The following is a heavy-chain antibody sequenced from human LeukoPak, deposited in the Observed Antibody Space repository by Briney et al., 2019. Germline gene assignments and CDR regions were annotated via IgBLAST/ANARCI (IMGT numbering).Heavy chain of an antibody. Sequence: GASVKVSCKASGYTFTSYDINWVRQATGQGLEWMGWMNPNSGNTGYAQKFQGRVTITRNTSISTAYMELSSLRSDDTAVYYCARGPQTHSSGSPKGFDPWGQGTLVTVSS. D-gene: IGHD6-19*01. V-gene: IGHV1-8*03. CDR1: GYTFTSYD. CDR3: ARGPQTHSSGSPKGFDP. J-gene: IGHJ5*02. CDR2: MNPNSGNT.